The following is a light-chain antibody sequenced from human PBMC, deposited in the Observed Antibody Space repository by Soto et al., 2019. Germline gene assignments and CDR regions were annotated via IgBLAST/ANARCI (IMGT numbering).Light chain of an antibody. Sequence: QSVLTQPASVSGSPGQSITISCTGTSSDVGSYNLVSWYQQRPGQAPKLIIYEGNKRPSGVSNRFSASKSANTASLTISGLQAEDEADYYCCSHAGSSTVYVFGTGTKVTVL. V-gene: IGLV2-23*01. J-gene: IGLJ1*01. CDR1: SSDVGSYNL. CDR2: EGN. CDR3: CSHAGSSTVYV.